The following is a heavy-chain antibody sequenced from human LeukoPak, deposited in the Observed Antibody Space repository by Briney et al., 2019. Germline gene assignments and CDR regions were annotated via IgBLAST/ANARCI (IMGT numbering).Heavy chain of an antibody. D-gene: IGHD1-1*01. V-gene: IGHV4-39*07. CDR3: ARDRANGAFDI. CDR1: GGSISSSSYY. Sequence: PSETLSLTCTVSGGSISSSSYYWGWIRQPPGKGLEWIGSIYYSGSTYYNPSLKSRVTISVDTSKNQFSLKLSSVTAADTAAYYCARDRANGAFDIWGQGTMVTVSS. J-gene: IGHJ3*02. CDR2: IYYSGST.